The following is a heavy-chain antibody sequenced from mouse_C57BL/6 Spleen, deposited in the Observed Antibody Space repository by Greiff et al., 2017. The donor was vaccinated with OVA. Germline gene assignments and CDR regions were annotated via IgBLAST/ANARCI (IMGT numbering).Heavy chain of an antibody. V-gene: IGHV1-64*01. CDR1: GYTFTSYW. Sequence: QVQLQQPGAELVKPGASVKLSCKASGYTFTSYWMHWVKQRPGQGLEWIGMIHPNSGSTNYNEKFKSKATLTVDKSSSTAYMQLSSLTSEDSAVYYCARRGYYGSRVYYYAMDYWGQGTSVTVSS. CDR3: ARRGYYGSRVYYYAMDY. J-gene: IGHJ4*01. D-gene: IGHD1-1*01. CDR2: IHPNSGST.